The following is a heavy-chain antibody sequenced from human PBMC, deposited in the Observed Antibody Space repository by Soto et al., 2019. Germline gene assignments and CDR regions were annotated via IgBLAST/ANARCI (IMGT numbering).Heavy chain of an antibody. D-gene: IGHD5-18*01. V-gene: IGHV3-11*01. CDR1: GFTFSDYY. CDR2: ISISGTTV. CDR3: ARERQLWLGSPHYYYYYMDV. J-gene: IGHJ6*03. Sequence: QVQLVESGGAVVKPGGSLRLSCAASGFTFSDYYMSWIRQAPGKGLEWVSYISISGTTVYSADSVKGRFTISRDNAKNSLYLQMNSLRAEDTAVYYCARERQLWLGSPHYYYYYMDVWGKGTTVTVSS.